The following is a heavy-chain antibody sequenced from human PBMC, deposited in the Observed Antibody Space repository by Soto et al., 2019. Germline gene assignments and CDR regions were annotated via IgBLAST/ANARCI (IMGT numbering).Heavy chain of an antibody. D-gene: IGHD5-12*01. J-gene: IGHJ5*02. CDR2: IYYSGST. CDR1: GDSISSYC. CDR3: ARGVATIGP. V-gene: IGHV4-59*01. Sequence: SETLSLTCTVSGDSISSYCWSWIRQPPGKGLEWIGYIYYSGSTNCNPSLKSRVTISVDTPKNQFSLKLTSVTAADTAVYYCARGVATIGPWGQGTLLTVSS.